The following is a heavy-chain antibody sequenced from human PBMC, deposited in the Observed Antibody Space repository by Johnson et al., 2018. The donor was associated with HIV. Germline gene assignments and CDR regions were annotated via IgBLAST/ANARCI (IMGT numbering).Heavy chain of an antibody. Sequence: VQLVESGGGVVQPGRSLKLSCAASEFTFSNYAMHWVRQAPGKGLEWVSAISGSGGSTYYADSVKGRFTISRDNSKNTLYLQMNSLRAKDTAVYYCARQPDNFWSSDAFDIWGQGTMVTVSS. D-gene: IGHD3-3*01. CDR3: ARQPDNFWSSDAFDI. CDR2: ISGSGGST. V-gene: IGHV3-23*04. J-gene: IGHJ3*02. CDR1: EFTFSNYA.